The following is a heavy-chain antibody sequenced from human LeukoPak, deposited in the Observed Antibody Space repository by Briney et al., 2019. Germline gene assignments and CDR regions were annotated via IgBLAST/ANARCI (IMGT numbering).Heavy chain of an antibody. Sequence: ASVKVSCKASGYTFTSYGISWVRQAPGQGLEWMGWISAYNGNTNYAQKLQGRVTMTTDTSTSTAYMELRSLRSDDTAVYYCARDRTEWELLEGGIDYWGQGTLVTVSS. D-gene: IGHD1-26*01. CDR3: ARDRTEWELLEGGIDY. CDR1: GYTFTSYG. V-gene: IGHV1-18*01. J-gene: IGHJ4*02. CDR2: ISAYNGNT.